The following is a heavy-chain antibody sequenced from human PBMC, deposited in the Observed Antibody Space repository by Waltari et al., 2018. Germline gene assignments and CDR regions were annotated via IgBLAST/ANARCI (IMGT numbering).Heavy chain of an antibody. Sequence: QVQLVDSGGGVVQPGGSLRLSCAASGFTFTSYAMPWVRQAPGKGLEWVAIISYDGSNKYYADSVKGRFTISRDNSKNTLYLQMNSLRAEDTAVYYCARDGYDSSGYYFDYWGQGTLVTVSS. CDR1: GFTFTSYA. D-gene: IGHD3-22*01. J-gene: IGHJ4*02. CDR3: ARDGYDSSGYYFDY. CDR2: ISYDGSNK. V-gene: IGHV3-30*01.